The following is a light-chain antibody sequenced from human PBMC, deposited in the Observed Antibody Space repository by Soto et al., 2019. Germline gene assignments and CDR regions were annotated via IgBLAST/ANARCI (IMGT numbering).Light chain of an antibody. CDR3: TSYTSSNSLVV. CDR1: SSDVGVYDY. CDR2: DVS. J-gene: IGLJ3*02. V-gene: IGLV2-14*03. Sequence: QSALTQPASVSESPGQSITISCTGTSSDVGVYDYVSWYQQHPGKAPKLMIYDVSNRPSGVSNRFSGSKSGNTASLTISGLQAEDEAHYYCTSYTSSNSLVVFGGGTKLTVL.